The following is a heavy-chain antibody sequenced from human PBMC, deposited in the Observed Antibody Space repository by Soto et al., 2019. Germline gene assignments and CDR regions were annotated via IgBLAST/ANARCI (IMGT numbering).Heavy chain of an antibody. Sequence: EVQLVESGGGLVQPGGTLRLSCAASGFTFSSYWMSWVRQAPGKGLERVANIKQDGSEKYNVDSVKGRFTISRDNAKNSLYLQMSSLRAEDTAVYYCARVGQWLVLEYWGQGTLVTVSS. J-gene: IGHJ4*02. V-gene: IGHV3-7*01. CDR2: IKQDGSEK. CDR1: GFTFSSYW. D-gene: IGHD6-19*01. CDR3: ARVGQWLVLEY.